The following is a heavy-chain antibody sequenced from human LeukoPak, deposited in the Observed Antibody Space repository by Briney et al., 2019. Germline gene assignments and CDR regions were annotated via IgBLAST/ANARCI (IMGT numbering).Heavy chain of an antibody. Sequence: GESLQISCQGSGSSFTSYWIGWVRQLPGKGLEWMGIIYPGDSDTRYSPSFQGQVTISADQSIRTAYLQWSSLKASDTAMYYCARGAGNYYDSSGYYYVLGYWGQGTLVTVSS. J-gene: IGHJ4*02. D-gene: IGHD3-22*01. V-gene: IGHV5-51*01. CDR1: GSSFTSYW. CDR2: IYPGDSDT. CDR3: ARGAGNYYDSSGYYYVLGY.